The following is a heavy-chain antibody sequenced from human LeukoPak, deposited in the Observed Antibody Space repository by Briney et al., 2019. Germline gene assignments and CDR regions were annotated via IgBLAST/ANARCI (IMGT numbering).Heavy chain of an antibody. J-gene: IGHJ5*02. V-gene: IGHV3-33*01. CDR2: IWYDGTNK. D-gene: IGHD4-17*01. Sequence: GRSLRLSCAASGFAFSSFGMHWVRQAPGKGLEWVAVIWYDGTNKYYADSVKGRFTISRDNSKNTLYLQMNSLRAEDTAVYYCARVTVTRWFDPWGQGTLVTVSS. CDR1: GFAFSSFG. CDR3: ARVTVTRWFDP.